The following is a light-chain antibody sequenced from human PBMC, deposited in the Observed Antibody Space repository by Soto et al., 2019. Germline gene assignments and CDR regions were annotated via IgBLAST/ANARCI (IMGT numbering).Light chain of an antibody. CDR1: QSISTY. CDR3: QQSYHTPYT. J-gene: IGKJ2*01. Sequence: DVQMTQSPSSLSASVGDRVTITCRASQSISTYLNWYQQKPGKAPKVLIYAASSLQSGVPSRFSGSGSGTDFTLTIGSLQPEDFATYYCQQSYHTPYTFGQGTKLEIK. CDR2: AAS. V-gene: IGKV1-39*01.